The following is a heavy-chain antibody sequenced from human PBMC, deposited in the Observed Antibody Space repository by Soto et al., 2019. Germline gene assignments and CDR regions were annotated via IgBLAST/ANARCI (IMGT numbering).Heavy chain of an antibody. CDR3: ARSSGGNFGIIIEGSNWFDP. CDR2: INPHGGST. V-gene: IGHV1-46*01. Sequence: ASVKVSCKAPGDTFTSYYLNWVRQAPGQGLEWMGVINPHGGSTKYAQKFQGRITMTRDTSRSTVYTELSSLRSDDTVIYYCARSSGGNFGIIIEGSNWFDPWGQGTLVTVSS. D-gene: IGHD3-3*01. J-gene: IGHJ5*02. CDR1: GDTFTSYY.